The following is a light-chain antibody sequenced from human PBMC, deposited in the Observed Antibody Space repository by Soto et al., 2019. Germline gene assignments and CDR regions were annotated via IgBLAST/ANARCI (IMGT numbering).Light chain of an antibody. CDR1: QSVGSNY. CDR2: GTS. CDR3: QRYGSSQFT. V-gene: IGKV3-20*01. J-gene: IGKJ3*01. Sequence: EIALTQSPGTLSLSPGERATLSCRASQSVGSNYLAWYQQKPGQAPRLLIYGTSSRATGIPDRFSGSGSGTDFTLTINRLEPEDFAVYYCQRYGSSQFTFGPGAKVDIK.